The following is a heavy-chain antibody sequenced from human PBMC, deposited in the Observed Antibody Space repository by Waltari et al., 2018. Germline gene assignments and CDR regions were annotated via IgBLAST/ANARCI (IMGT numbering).Heavy chain of an antibody. J-gene: IGHJ4*02. CDR1: GGTFSSYA. Sequence: QVQLVQSGAEVKKPGSSVKVSCKASGGTFSSYASRWVLQAPGQGLEWMGGIIPIFGTANYAQKFQGRVTITADESTSTAYMELSSLRSEDTAVYYCARDLGQTDYGDSGDYWGQGTLVTVSS. CDR3: ARDLGQTDYGDSGDY. D-gene: IGHD4-17*01. CDR2: IIPIFGTA. V-gene: IGHV1-69*01.